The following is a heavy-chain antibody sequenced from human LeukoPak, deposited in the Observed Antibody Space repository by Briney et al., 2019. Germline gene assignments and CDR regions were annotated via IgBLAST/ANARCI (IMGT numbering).Heavy chain of an antibody. V-gene: IGHV3-33*01. Sequence: GGSLRLSCAASGFTFNTYGMNWVRQAPGKGLEWVGIIWYDGSDKYYAEPVKGRFTISRDNSKNTLYLQVNSLRAEDTAVYYCARVGCTGGSCLAYNYYAMDVWGQGTTVTVSS. CDR1: GFTFNTYG. CDR3: ARVGCTGGSCLAYNYYAMDV. J-gene: IGHJ6*02. D-gene: IGHD2-15*01. CDR2: IWYDGSDK.